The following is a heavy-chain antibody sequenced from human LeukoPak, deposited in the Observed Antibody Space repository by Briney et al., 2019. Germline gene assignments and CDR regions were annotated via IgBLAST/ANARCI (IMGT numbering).Heavy chain of an antibody. Sequence: SETLSLTCAVYGGSFSGYYWSWIRQPPGKGLEWIGEINHSGSTNYNPSLKSRVTISVDTSKNQFSLKLSSVTAADTAVYYCARGSVDCSSTSCNTIYYYSGMDVWGQGTAVTVSS. J-gene: IGHJ6*02. CDR1: GGSFSGYY. D-gene: IGHD2-2*01. V-gene: IGHV4-34*01. CDR2: INHSGST. CDR3: ARGSVDCSSTSCNTIYYYSGMDV.